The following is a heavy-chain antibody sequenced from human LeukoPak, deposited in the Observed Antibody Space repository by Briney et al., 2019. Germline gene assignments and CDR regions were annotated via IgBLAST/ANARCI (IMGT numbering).Heavy chain of an antibody. CDR1: GGTFSSYA. CDR3: ARLTYDSSGYYYYYYMDV. V-gene: IGHV1-18*01. D-gene: IGHD3-22*01. J-gene: IGHJ6*03. CDR2: ISAYNGNT. Sequence: ASVKVSCKASGGTFSSYAISWVRQAPGQGLEWMGWISAYNGNTNYAQKLQGRVTMTTDTSTSTAYMELRSLRSDDTAVYYCARLTYDSSGYYYYYYMDVWGKGTTVTISS.